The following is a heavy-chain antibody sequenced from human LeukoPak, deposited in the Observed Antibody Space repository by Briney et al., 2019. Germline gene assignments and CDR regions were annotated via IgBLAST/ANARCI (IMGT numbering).Heavy chain of an antibody. CDR3: ARGRFLDAFDI. Sequence: SETLSLTCTVSGGSISSYYWSWIRQPPGKGLEWLGYIYYSGSTKYKPSLKSRVTISVDTSKNQLSLKLSSVTAADTAVYYCARGRFLDAFDIWGQGTMVTVSS. V-gene: IGHV4-59*01. CDR2: IYYSGST. D-gene: IGHD3-3*01. J-gene: IGHJ3*02. CDR1: GGSISSYY.